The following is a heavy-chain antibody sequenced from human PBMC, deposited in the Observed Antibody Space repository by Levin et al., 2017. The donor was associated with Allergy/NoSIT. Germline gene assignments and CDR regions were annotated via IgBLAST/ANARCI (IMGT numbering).Heavy chain of an antibody. CDR3: ARGGGGSGPYYFYYYGMDV. CDR2: ISNDGGNK. Sequence: GESLKISCADSGFTFRSYPMHWVRQAPGKGLEWVAVISNDGGNKYYADSVKGRFTISRDNSKNTLYLQMNSLRPEDTAVYFCARGGGGSGPYYFYYYGMDVWGQGTMVTVSS. CDR1: GFTFRSYP. J-gene: IGHJ6*02. D-gene: IGHD2-15*01. V-gene: IGHV3-30*04.